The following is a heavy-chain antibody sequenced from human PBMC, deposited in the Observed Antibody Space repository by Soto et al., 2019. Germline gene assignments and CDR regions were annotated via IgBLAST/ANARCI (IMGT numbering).Heavy chain of an antibody. V-gene: IGHV4-61*01. D-gene: IGHD2-2*01. CDR2: IYYTGST. CDR1: GGSVNSDSHN. J-gene: IGHJ4*02. CDR3: AREYANSPEAFDF. Sequence: TLSLTCTVSGGSVNSDSHNWSWIQQPPGKGLEWIGYIYYTGSTNYNPSLKSRVTISLDTSRNQFSLKLSSVTAADTAAFYCAREYANSPEAFDFWGQGALVTVSS.